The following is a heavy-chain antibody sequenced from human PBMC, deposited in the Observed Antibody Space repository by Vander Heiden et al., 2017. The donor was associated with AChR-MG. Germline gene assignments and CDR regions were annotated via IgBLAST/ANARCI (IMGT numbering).Heavy chain of an antibody. Sequence: QVQLVQSGAEVKKPGSSVKVSCKASGGTFSSYAISWVRQAPGQGLEWMGGIIPIFGTANYAQKFQGRVTITADKSTSTAYMELSSLRSEDTAVYYCARDAYCSSTSCYHYYYYGMDVWGQGTTVTVSS. J-gene: IGHJ6*02. CDR2: IIPIFGTA. V-gene: IGHV1-69*06. D-gene: IGHD2-2*01. CDR1: GGTFSSYA. CDR3: ARDAYCSSTSCYHYYYYGMDV.